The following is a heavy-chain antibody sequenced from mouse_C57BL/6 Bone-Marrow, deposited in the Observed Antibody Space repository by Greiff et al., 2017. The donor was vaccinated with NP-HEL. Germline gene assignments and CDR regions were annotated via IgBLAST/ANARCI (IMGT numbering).Heavy chain of an antibody. CDR2: ISNGGGST. V-gene: IGHV5-12*01. CDR3: ARRSWHYYAMDY. Sequence: EVMLVESGGGLVQPGGSLKLSCAASGFTFSDYYMYWVRQTPEKRLEWVAYISNGGGSTYYPDTVKGRFTISRDNAKNTLYLQMSRLKSEDTAMYYCARRSWHYYAMDYWGQGTSVTVSS. J-gene: IGHJ4*01. CDR1: GFTFSDYY.